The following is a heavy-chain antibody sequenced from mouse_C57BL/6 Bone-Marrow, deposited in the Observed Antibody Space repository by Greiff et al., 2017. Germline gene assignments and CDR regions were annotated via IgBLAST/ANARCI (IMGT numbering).Heavy chain of an antibody. CDR2: IDPENGDT. J-gene: IGHJ2*01. CDR1: GFNIKDDY. V-gene: IGHV14-4*01. CDR3: TTLIYYPFDY. Sequence: VQLQQSGAELVRPGASVKLSCTASGFNIKDDYMHWVKQRPEQGLEWIGWIDPENGDTEYASKFQGKATITEDTSSNTAYLQLSSLTSEDTAVYYCTTLIYYPFDYWGQGTTLTVSS. D-gene: IGHD2-1*01.